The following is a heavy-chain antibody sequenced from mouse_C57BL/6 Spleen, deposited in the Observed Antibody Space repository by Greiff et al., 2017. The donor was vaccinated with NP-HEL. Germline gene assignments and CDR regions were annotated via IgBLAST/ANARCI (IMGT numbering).Heavy chain of an antibody. Sequence: QVQLQQSGAELARPGASVKLSCKASGYTFTSYGISWVKQRTGQGLEWIGEIYPRSGNTYYNEKFKGKATLTADKSSSTAYMELRSLTSEDSAVYFCATYYGSSSNFDYWGQGTTLTVSS. J-gene: IGHJ2*01. V-gene: IGHV1-81*01. D-gene: IGHD1-1*01. CDR3: ATYYGSSSNFDY. CDR1: GYTFTSYG. CDR2: IYPRSGNT.